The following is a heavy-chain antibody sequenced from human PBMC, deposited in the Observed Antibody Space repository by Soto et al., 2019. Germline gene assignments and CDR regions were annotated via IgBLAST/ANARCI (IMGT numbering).Heavy chain of an antibody. CDR1: GYTFTSYD. CDR2: MNPNSGNT. Sequence: ASVKVSCKASGYTFTSYDINWVRQATGQGLEWMGWMNPNSGNTGYAQKFQGRVTMTRNTSISTAYMELSSLRSEDTAVYYCARSGYCRSTSCQYLRRNRFDPWGQGTLVTVSS. D-gene: IGHD2-2*01. CDR3: ARSGYCRSTSCQYLRRNRFDP. J-gene: IGHJ5*02. V-gene: IGHV1-8*01.